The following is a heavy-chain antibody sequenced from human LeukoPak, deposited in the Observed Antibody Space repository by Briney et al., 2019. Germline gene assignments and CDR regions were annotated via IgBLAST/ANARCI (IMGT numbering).Heavy chain of an antibody. D-gene: IGHD2-2*01. CDR2: ISSSGSTI. J-gene: IGHJ4*02. CDR1: GFTFSDYY. CDR3: ARARYCSSTSCPTYYDFWSALGGPYFDY. V-gene: IGHV3-11*01. Sequence: MPGGSLRLSCAASGFTFSDYYMSWIRQAPGKGLEWVSYISSSGSTIYYADSVKGRFTISRDNAKNSLYLQMNSLRDEDTAVYYCARARYCSSTSCPTYYDFWSALGGPYFDYWGQGTMVTVSS.